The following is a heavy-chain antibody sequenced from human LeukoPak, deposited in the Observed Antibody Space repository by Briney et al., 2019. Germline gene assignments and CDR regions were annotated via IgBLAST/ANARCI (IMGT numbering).Heavy chain of an antibody. D-gene: IGHD5-12*01. CDR3: AGLYSGYEFDF. V-gene: IGHV4-59*01. Sequence: PSETLSLTCSVSGGSISNYYWSWIRQPPGKGLEWIGYTSYSGRTNYNPSLKSRVTISVDTSKRQISLKVTSVTAADTAVYYCAGLYSGYEFDFWGQGILVTVSS. CDR1: GGSISNYY. CDR2: TSYSGRT. J-gene: IGHJ4*02.